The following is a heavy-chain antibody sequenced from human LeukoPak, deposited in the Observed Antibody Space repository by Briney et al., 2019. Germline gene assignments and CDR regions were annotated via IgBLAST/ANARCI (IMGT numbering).Heavy chain of an antibody. CDR2: INPNSGGT. V-gene: IGHV1-2*06. Sequence: GASVKVSCKASGYTFTGYYMHWVRQAPGQGLEWMGRINPNSGGTNYAQKFQGRVTMTRDTSISTAYVELSRLRSDDTAVYYCAKGYYYDSSGYFPRYYYFDYWGQGTLVTVSS. CDR1: GYTFTGYY. J-gene: IGHJ4*02. D-gene: IGHD3-22*01. CDR3: AKGYYYDSSGYFPRYYYFDY.